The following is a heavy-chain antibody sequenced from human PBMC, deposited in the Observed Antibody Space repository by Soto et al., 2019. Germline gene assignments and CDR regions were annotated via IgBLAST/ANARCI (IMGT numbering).Heavy chain of an antibody. CDR3: ARDLPTGSSWPNPFDY. CDR1: GFTFISYW. CDR2: IKQDGSEK. V-gene: IGHV3-7*01. D-gene: IGHD6-13*01. J-gene: IGHJ4*02. Sequence: GSLRLSCAASGFTFISYWISWVRQAPGKGLEWVANIKQDGSEKYYVDSVKGRFTISRDNAKNSLYLQMNSLRAEDTAVYYCARDLPTGSSWPNPFDYWGQGTLVTGSS.